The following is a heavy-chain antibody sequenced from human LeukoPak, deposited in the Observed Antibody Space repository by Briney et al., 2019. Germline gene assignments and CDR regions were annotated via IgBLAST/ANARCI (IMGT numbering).Heavy chain of an antibody. CDR2: MNPNSGNT. J-gene: IGHJ5*02. V-gene: IGHV1-8*03. Sequence: ASVKVSCKASGYTFTSYDINWVRQATGQGLEWMGWMNPNSGNTGYAQKFQGRVTITRNTSISTAYMELSSLRSEDTAVYYCARGESRRYDYVWGSYRWYWFDPWGQGTLVTVSS. CDR3: ARGESRRYDYVWGSYRWYWFDP. D-gene: IGHD3-16*02. CDR1: GYTFTSYD.